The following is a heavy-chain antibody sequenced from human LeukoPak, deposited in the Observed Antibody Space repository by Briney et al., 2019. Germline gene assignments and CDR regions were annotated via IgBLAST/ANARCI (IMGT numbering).Heavy chain of an antibody. CDR3: AREADPLADCSSTSCLGYFDY. V-gene: IGHV1-2*02. CDR1: GYTFTGYY. Sequence: GASVKVSCKASGYTFTGYYMHWVRQAPGQGLEWMGWINPNSGGTNYAQKFQGRVTMTRDTSISTAYMELSRPRSDDTAVYYCAREADPLADCSSTSCLGYFDYWGQGTLVTVSS. D-gene: IGHD2-2*01. CDR2: INPNSGGT. J-gene: IGHJ4*02.